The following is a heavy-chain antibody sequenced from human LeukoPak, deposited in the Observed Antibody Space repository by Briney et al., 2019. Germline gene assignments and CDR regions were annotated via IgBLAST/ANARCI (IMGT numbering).Heavy chain of an antibody. V-gene: IGHV4-34*01. D-gene: IGHD3-9*01. CDR2: INHSGST. J-gene: IGHJ5*02. CDR1: GASIRSYY. Sequence: PSETLSLTCSVSGASIRSYYWSWIRQPPGKGLEWIGEINHSGSTNYNPSLKSRVTISVDTSKNQFSLKLSSVTAADTAVYYCARPLEPYDILTGYQPWGQGTLVTVSS. CDR3: ARPLEPYDILTGYQP.